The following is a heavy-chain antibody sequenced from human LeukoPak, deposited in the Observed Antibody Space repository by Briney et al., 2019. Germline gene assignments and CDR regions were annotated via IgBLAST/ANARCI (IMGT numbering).Heavy chain of an antibody. J-gene: IGHJ4*02. CDR2: IYYSGST. CDR1: GGSISSHY. D-gene: IGHD6-13*01. CDR3: ARDGSSWYGGWLDL. V-gene: IGHV4-59*11. Sequence: SETLSLTCTVPGGSISSHYWSWIRQPPGKGLEWIGYIYYSGSTNYNPSLKSRVTISVDTSRNQFSLKLSSVTAADTAVYYCARDGSSWYGGWLDLWRQGPLVSVSS.